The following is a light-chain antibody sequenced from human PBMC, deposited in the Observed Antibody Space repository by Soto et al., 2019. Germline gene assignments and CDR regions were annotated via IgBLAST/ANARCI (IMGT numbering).Light chain of an antibody. CDR2: DAS. J-gene: IGKJ3*01. V-gene: IGKV3-11*01. Sequence: ESLLTQSPATLCLSPGERATLSCRASQGVSSYLAWYQQKPGQAPRLLIYDASNRATGIPARFSGSGSGTTFTLTLSSLEPEDFAVYYCQQRSNWPPIFTCGPGTKVDIK. CDR1: QGVSSY. CDR3: QQRSNWPPIFT.